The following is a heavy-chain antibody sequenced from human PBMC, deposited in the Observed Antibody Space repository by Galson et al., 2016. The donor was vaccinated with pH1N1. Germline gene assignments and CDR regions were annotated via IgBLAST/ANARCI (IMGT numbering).Heavy chain of an antibody. CDR2: IYHNNGPA. CDR3: AKVSFSGASDFYDH. V-gene: IGHV4-38-2*01. Sequence: ETLSLTCDVSGFSISSGYYWGWIRQSPGKGLEWIGNIYHNNGPAYYDPSLRDRVTMSVDTSKNQFTLKLSSVTAADTAMHYCAKVSFSGASDFYDHWGRGILVIVSS. D-gene: IGHD3-10*01. J-gene: IGHJ4*02. CDR1: GFSISSGYY.